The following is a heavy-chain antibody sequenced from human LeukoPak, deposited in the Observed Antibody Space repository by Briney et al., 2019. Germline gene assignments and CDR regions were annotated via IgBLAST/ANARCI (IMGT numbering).Heavy chain of an antibody. CDR2: ISGSGTA. J-gene: IGHJ4*02. Sequence: PGGSLRLSCAVSGVTFTNYAMTWVRQAPGKGLEWVSTISGSGTAYYADSVKGRFTISRNNSNNTLYLRVNSLRSDDTAIYYCAKSLRAIAVAGTTLDSWGQGTLVTVSS. CDR1: GVTFTNYA. CDR3: AKSLRAIAVAGTTLDS. D-gene: IGHD6-19*01. V-gene: IGHV3-23*01.